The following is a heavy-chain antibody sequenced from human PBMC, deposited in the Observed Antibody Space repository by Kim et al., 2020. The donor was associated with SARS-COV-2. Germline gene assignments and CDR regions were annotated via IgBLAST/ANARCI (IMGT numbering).Heavy chain of an antibody. Sequence: ASVKVSCKASGYTFTSYGISWVRQAPGQGLEWMGWITSYNGNTNYAQKFQGRVTMTTDTSTSTVYMEVRSLRSGDTAVYYCARDSYIVSRTGPTLHYGMDVWGQGTTVTVSS. J-gene: IGHJ6*02. CDR3: ARDSYIVSRTGPTLHYGMDV. V-gene: IGHV1-18*01. CDR1: GYTFTSYG. D-gene: IGHD5-12*01. CDR2: ITSYNGNT.